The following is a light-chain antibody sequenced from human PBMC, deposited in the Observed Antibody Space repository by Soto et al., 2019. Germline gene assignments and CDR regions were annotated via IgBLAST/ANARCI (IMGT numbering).Light chain of an antibody. V-gene: IGKV3-20*01. Sequence: EIVLTQSQGTRSLSPGERATLSCRASQSVSSNYLAWYQQKPGQAPRLLIYGASRGAAGIADRFSVSGSGKDFTLTISRLEPGEFAVYVCQQYGRSPMFTFGQGTKLEIK. CDR2: GAS. CDR1: QSVSSNY. CDR3: QQYGRSPMFT. J-gene: IGKJ2*01.